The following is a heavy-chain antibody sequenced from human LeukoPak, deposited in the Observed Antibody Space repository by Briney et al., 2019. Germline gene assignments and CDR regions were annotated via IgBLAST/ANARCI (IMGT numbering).Heavy chain of an antibody. CDR1: GFTFDDYA. J-gene: IGHJ6*04. CDR3: AKDIGGYYYYGMDV. V-gene: IGHV3-43D*04. Sequence: GGSLRLSCAASGFTFDDYATHWVRQAPGKGLEWVSLISWDGGSTYYADSVKGRFTISRDNSKNSLYLQMNSLRAEDTALYYCAKDIGGYYYYGMDVWGKGTTVTVSS. CDR2: ISWDGGST.